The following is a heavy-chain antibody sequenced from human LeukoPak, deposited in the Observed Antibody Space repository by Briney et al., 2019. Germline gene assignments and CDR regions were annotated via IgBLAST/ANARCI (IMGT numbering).Heavy chain of an antibody. V-gene: IGHV3-30-3*01. CDR1: GFIFSSYA. J-gene: IGHJ6*02. D-gene: IGHD4-11*01. CDR3: ARDQTNYYGMDV. Sequence: GGSLRLSCAASGFIFSSYAMHWVRQAPGKGLEWVAVISYDGSNKYYADSVKGRFTISRDNSKNTLYLQMNSLRAEDTAVYYCARDQTNYYGMDVWGQGTTVTASS. CDR2: ISYDGSNK.